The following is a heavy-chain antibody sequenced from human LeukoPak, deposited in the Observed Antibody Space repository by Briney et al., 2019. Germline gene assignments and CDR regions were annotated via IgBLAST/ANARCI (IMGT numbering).Heavy chain of an antibody. CDR1: GFTFSTYT. CDR3: AKTSLSDASGHYYYMDV. D-gene: IGHD3-3*01. J-gene: IGHJ6*03. Sequence: PGGSLRLSCAASGFTFSTYTMNWVRQAPGKGLEWVSSISSRSSYIYYADSVKGRFTISRDNSQNTVSLQVNNLRTEDTALYYCAKTSLSDASGHYYYMDVWGKGTTVTVSS. CDR2: ISSRSSYI. V-gene: IGHV3-21*01.